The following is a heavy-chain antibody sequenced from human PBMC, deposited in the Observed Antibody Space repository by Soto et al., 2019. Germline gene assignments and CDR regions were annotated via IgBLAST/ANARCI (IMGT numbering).Heavy chain of an antibody. D-gene: IGHD2-15*01. CDR1: GYTFTSYA. Sequence: QVQLVQSGAEVKKPGASVKVSCKASGYTFTSYAMHWVRQAPGQRLEWMGWINAGNGNTKYSQKFQGRVTITRDTSASTVYMELSRLRSEETAVYYCGREEGYSSFDYWGQGTLVTVSS. V-gene: IGHV1-3*01. CDR2: INAGNGNT. J-gene: IGHJ4*02. CDR3: GREEGYSSFDY.